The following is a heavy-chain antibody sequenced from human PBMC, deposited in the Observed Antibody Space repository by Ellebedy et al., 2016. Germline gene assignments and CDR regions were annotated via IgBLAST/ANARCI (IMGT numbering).Heavy chain of an antibody. V-gene: IGHV3-53*01. CDR1: GFSVTSND. D-gene: IGHD1-14*01. Sequence: GESLKISXAVSGFSVTSNDMSWVRQAPGKGLELVSLIYGGGSSYYAESVKDRFIMSRDNSKQTLYLQMSGLGAEDTAVYYCVTRHNGTFDLWGQGTMVTVSS. CDR3: VTRHNGTFDL. CDR2: IYGGGSS. J-gene: IGHJ3*01.